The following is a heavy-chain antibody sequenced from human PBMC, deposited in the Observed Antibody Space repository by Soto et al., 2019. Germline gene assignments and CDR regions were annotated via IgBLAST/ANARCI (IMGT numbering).Heavy chain of an antibody. J-gene: IGHJ4*02. Sequence: ASVKVSCKASGYTFTGYYMHWVRQGPGQGLEWMGWINPNSGGTNYAQKFQGRVTMTRDTSISTAYMELSRLRSDDTAVYYCERDLAPRGVVAATRVDYWGQGTLVTVSS. CDR3: ERDLAPRGVVAATRVDY. CDR2: INPNSGGT. D-gene: IGHD2-15*01. V-gene: IGHV1-2*02. CDR1: GYTFTGYY.